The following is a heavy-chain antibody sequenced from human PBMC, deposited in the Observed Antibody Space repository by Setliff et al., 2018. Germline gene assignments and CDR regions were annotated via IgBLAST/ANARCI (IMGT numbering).Heavy chain of an antibody. V-gene: IGHV1-18*01. D-gene: IGHD1-26*01. CDR3: ARPLHIMGTSTAYAFDI. CDR1: GYTFTSYG. CDR2: ISAYNGDT. Sequence: GASVKVSCKASGYTFTSYGISWVRQAPGQGLEWMGWISAYNGDTNYADSVKGRFTISRDDARNSMYLQMDSLRVEDTAVYYCARPLHIMGTSTAYAFDIWGQGTMVTVSS. J-gene: IGHJ3*02.